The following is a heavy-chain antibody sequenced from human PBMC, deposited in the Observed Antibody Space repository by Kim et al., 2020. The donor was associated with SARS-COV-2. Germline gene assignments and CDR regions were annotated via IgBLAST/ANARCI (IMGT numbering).Heavy chain of an antibody. CDR3: AKETSGIVVVCASFDY. Sequence: GGSLRLSCAASGFTFSSYGMHWVRQAPGKGLEWVAVISYDGSNKYYADSVKGRFTISRDNSKNTLYLQMNSLRAEDTAVYYCAKETSGIVVVCASFDYGGQ. CDR1: GFTFSSYG. J-gene: IGHJ4*02. CDR2: ISYDGSNK. D-gene: IGHD2-21*01. V-gene: IGHV3-30*18.